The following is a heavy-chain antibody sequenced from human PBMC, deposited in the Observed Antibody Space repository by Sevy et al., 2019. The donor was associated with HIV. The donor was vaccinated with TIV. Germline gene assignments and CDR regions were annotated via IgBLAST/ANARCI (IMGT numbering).Heavy chain of an antibody. D-gene: IGHD3-3*01. CDR3: AREGGGYYDFWSGYGGNYYYGMDV. CDR1: GFTFSSYW. Sequence: GGSLRLSCAASGFTFSSYWMSWVRQAPGKGLEWVANIKQDGSEKYYVDSVKGRFTISRDNAKNSLYLQMNSLRAEDTAVYYGAREGGGYYDFWSGYGGNYYYGMDVWGQGTTVTVSS. J-gene: IGHJ6*02. CDR2: IKQDGSEK. V-gene: IGHV3-7*01.